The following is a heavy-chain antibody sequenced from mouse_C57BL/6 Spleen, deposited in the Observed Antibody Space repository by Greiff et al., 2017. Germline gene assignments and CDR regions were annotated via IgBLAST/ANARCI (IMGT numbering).Heavy chain of an antibody. D-gene: IGHD4-1*01. CDR2: ISNGGGST. J-gene: IGHJ3*01. CDR3: ARGWDGAWFAY. CDR1: GFTFSDYY. V-gene: IGHV5-12*01. Sequence: DVQLVESGGGLVQPGGSLKLSCAASGFTFSDYYMYWVRQTPEKRLEWVAYISNGGGSTYYPNTVKGRFTISRDNAKNTLYLQMSRLKSEDTAMYYCARGWDGAWFAYWGQGTLVTVSA.